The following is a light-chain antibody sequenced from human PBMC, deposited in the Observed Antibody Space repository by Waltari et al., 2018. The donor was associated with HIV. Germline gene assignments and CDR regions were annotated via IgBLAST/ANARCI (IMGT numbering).Light chain of an antibody. Sequence: QSGLTQPPSASGTPGQRLSISCAGNNSNIGSNFVFWYRQIPGAAPTLLVYRHNQRPSGGVDRFSGSRSGASASLVISGLRVEDEADYYCASWDDGLRGHVFGSGTTVSV. V-gene: IGLV1-47*01. J-gene: IGLJ1*01. CDR3: ASWDDGLRGHV. CDR1: NSNIGSNF. CDR2: RHN.